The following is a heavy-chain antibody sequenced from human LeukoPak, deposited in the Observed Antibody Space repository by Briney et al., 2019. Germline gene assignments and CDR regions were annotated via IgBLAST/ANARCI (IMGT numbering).Heavy chain of an antibody. V-gene: IGHV3-53*05. D-gene: IGHD6-19*01. Sequence: GGSLRLSCAASGFTVSSNYMSWVSQAPGKGLEWVSVIYSGGSTYYADSVKGRFTISRDNSKNTLHLQMNSLRAEDTAVYYCARVGYSSGWYGDYGMDVWGQGTTVTVSS. J-gene: IGHJ6*02. CDR2: IYSGGST. CDR3: ARVGYSSGWYGDYGMDV. CDR1: GFTVSSNY.